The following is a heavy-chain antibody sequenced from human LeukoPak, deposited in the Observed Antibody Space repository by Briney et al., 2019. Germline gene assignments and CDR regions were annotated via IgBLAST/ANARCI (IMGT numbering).Heavy chain of an antibody. D-gene: IGHD3-3*01. J-gene: IGHJ4*02. Sequence: SSETLSLTCTVSGGSISSSSYYWGWIRQPPGKGLEWIGSIYYSGSIYYNPSLKSRVTISVDTSKNQFPLKLSSVTAADTAVYYCARDIGREYYDFWSGYSGDYWGQGTVVTVSS. CDR3: ARDIGREYYDFWSGYSGDY. CDR1: GGSISSSSYY. V-gene: IGHV4-39*06. CDR2: IYYSGSI.